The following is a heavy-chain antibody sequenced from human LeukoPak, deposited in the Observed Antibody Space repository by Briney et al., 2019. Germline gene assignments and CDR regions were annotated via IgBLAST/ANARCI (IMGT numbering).Heavy chain of an antibody. CDR3: ARGGSGTYYHY. CDR1: GDSIGTYY. Sequence: PSETLSLTCSVSGDSIGTYYWSWIRQPPGKGLEWIGYISYSGSPYYNPSLKSRVTMSVDTSKNQFSLKLSSVTAADTAVYYCARGGSGTYYHYWGQGTLVTVSS. V-gene: IGHV4-59*01. J-gene: IGHJ4*02. D-gene: IGHD1-26*01. CDR2: ISYSGSP.